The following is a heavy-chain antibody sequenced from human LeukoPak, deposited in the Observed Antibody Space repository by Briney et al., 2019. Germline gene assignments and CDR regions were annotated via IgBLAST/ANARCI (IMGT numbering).Heavy chain of an antibody. V-gene: IGHV1-2*02. CDR2: INPNSGGT. Sequence: GASVKVSCKASGYSFTGYYMHWVRQAPGQGLEWMGWINPNSGGTNYAQKFQGRVTMTRDTSTSTVYMELSSLRSEDTAVYYCARDIGGRWLRSSPDYWGQGTLVTVSS. D-gene: IGHD5-24*01. CDR1: GYSFTGYY. J-gene: IGHJ4*02. CDR3: ARDIGGRWLRSSPDY.